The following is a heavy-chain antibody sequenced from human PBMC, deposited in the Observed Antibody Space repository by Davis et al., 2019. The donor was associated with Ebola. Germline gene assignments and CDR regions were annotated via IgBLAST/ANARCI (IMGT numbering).Heavy chain of an antibody. D-gene: IGHD2-21*01. J-gene: IGHJ4*02. Sequence: PSETLSLTCAVYGGSFSGYYWSWIRQPPGKGLEWIGEINHSGSTNYNPSLKSRVTISVDTSKNQFSLKLSSVTAADTAVYYCARLLTDTSFFDYWGQGTLVTVSS. CDR1: GGSFSGYY. CDR2: INHSGST. V-gene: IGHV4-34*01. CDR3: ARLLTDTSFFDY.